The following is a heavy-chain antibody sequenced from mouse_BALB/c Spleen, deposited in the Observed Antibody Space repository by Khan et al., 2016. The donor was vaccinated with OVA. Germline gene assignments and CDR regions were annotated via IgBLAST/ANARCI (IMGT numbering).Heavy chain of an antibody. J-gene: IGHJ4*01. CDR1: GYTFTNYG. D-gene: IGHD2-10*01. V-gene: IGHV9-3-1*01. CDR2: INTYTGEP. Sequence: QIQLVQSGPELKKPGETVKISYKASGYTFTNYGMNWVKQAPGKGLKWMGWINTYTGEPTYADDFKGRFAFSLETSASTAYLQINNLKNEDTATYCCARPPYFSYVMVYWGQGTSVTVSS. CDR3: ARPPYFSYVMVY.